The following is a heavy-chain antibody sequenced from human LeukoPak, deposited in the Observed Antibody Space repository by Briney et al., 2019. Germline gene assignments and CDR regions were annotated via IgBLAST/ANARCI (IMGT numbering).Heavy chain of an antibody. J-gene: IGHJ1*01. V-gene: IGHV1-69*04. CDR2: IIPILGIA. D-gene: IGHD6-13*01. CDR3: ACIAAAGTYFQH. Sequence: GASVKVSCKASGGTFGSYAISWVRQAPGQGLEWMGRIIPILGIANYAQKFQGRVTITADKSTSTAYMELSSLRSEDTAVYYCACIAAAGTYFQHWGQGTLVTVSS. CDR1: GGTFGSYA.